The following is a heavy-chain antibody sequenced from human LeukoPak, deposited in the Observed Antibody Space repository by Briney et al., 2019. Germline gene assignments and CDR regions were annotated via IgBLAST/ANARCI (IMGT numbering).Heavy chain of an antibody. CDR1: GDSISSNFY. CDR2: IHHTGST. J-gene: IGHJ4*02. CDR3: ARVEGSGYSYRYDY. Sequence: PSETLSLTCTVSGDSISSNFYWGWIRQPPGKGLQWIGIIHHTGSTFYSPSLKSRLTITLDTSQNQFSLRLKSVTAADTAVYYCARVEGSGYSYRYDYWGRGTLVTVT. V-gene: IGHV4-38-2*02. D-gene: IGHD5-18*01.